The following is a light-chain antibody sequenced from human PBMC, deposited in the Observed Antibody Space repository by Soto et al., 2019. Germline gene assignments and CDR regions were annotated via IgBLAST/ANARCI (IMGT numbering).Light chain of an antibody. J-gene: IGKJ5*01. Sequence: EIVMTQSPATLSVSPGERATLSCRASQSVSSNLAWYQQKPGQAPRLLMYGASSRATGIPDRFSGSGSGTDFTLTISGLQPEDLATYYCQSYNTARPTFGQGTRLEIK. V-gene: IGKV3D-15*01. CDR1: QSVSSN. CDR2: GAS. CDR3: QSYNTARPT.